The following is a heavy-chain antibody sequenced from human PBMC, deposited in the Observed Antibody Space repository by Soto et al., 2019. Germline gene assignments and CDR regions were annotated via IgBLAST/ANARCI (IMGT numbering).Heavy chain of an antibody. Sequence: KPSETLSLTCTVSGGSVSSGSYYWSWIRQPPGKGLEWIGYIYDTGISGYTPSTSYNPSLKSRVTMSVDTSKSQFSLKLTSATAADTAVYYCARGEDAFFYYGLDVWGQGITVTVSS. J-gene: IGHJ6*02. CDR2: IYDTGISGYTPST. CDR3: ARGEDAFFYYGLDV. V-gene: IGHV4-61*01. CDR1: GGSVSSGSYY.